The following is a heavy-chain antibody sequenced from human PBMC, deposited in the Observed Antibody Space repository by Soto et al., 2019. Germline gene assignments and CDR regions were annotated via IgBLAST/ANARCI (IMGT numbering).Heavy chain of an antibody. V-gene: IGHV3-23*01. J-gene: IGHJ6*02. D-gene: IGHD3-10*01. CDR2: ISGSGGST. CDR3: AKKGRFGELPFYYYGMDV. CDR1: GFTFSSYA. Sequence: GGSLRLSCAASGFTFSSYAMSWVRQAPGKGLEWVSAISGSGGSTYYADSVKGRFTISRDNSKNTLYLQMNSLRAEDTAVYYCAKKGRFGELPFYYYGMDVWGQGTTVTVSS.